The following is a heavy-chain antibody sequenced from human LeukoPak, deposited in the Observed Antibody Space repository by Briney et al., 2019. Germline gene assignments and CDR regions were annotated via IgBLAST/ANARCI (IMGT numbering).Heavy chain of an antibody. CDR1: GGSISSNSYH. D-gene: IGHD2-15*01. J-gene: IGHJ4*02. CDR3: ARLYGSTLYFDY. Sequence: SETLSLTCTVSGGSISSNSYHWGWIRQPPGKGLEWIGNMYYSGSTYYNPSLKSRVTLSVDTSKNQFSLKMSSVGAADTALYYCARLYGSTLYFDYWGQGTLVTVSS. CDR2: MYYSGST. V-gene: IGHV4-39*01.